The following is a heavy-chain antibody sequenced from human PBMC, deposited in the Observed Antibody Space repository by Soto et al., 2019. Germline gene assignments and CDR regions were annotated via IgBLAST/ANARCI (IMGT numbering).Heavy chain of an antibody. CDR2: IYWDDDK. CDR1: GFSLSTSGVG. Sequence: QITLKESGPTLVKPTQTLTLTCTFSGFSLSTSGVGVGWIRQPPGKALEWLALIYWDDDKRYTPSLKNRLTITKDTSKHQVVLTMTNMDPVDTATYYCAHDSSGLYGFDYWGRGTLVTVSS. CDR3: AHDSSGLYGFDY. V-gene: IGHV2-5*02. J-gene: IGHJ4*02. D-gene: IGHD6-19*01.